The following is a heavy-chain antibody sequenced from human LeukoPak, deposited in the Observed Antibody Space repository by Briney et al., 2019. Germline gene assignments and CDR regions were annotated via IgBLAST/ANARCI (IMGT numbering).Heavy chain of an antibody. CDR2: TYYRSKWYT. Sequence: SQTLSLTCAISGDSVSNNNAAWNWIRQSPSRGLEWLGRTYYRSKWYTDYAVSVSSRITINPNASKDQFSLQLNSVTPEDTAVYYCASSSLRGSDAFDIWGQGTMVTVSS. J-gene: IGHJ3*02. CDR1: GDSVSNNNAA. D-gene: IGHD3-16*01. V-gene: IGHV6-1*01. CDR3: ASSSLRGSDAFDI.